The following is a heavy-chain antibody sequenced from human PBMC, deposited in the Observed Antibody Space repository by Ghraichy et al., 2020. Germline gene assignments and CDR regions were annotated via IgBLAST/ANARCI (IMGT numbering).Heavy chain of an antibody. CDR3: VRGAGYYFDY. CDR2: IKQDGSEK. D-gene: IGHD6-19*01. CDR1: GFTFSSHW. V-gene: IGHV3-7*02. Sequence: GGSLRLSCAASGFTFSSHWMHWVRQAPGKGLEWVATIKQDGSEKHFLDSVKGRFTISRDNATSSLDLQMNSLRVEDTAVYYCVRGAGYYFDYWGQGTLVTVSS. J-gene: IGHJ4*02.